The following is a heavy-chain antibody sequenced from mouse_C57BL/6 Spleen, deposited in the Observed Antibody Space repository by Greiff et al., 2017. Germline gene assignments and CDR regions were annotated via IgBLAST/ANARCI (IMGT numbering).Heavy chain of an antibody. CDR1: GYTFTSYW. CDR3: ARYNYGSSSWFAY. V-gene: IGHV1-55*01. J-gene: IGHJ3*01. Sequence: QVQLQQPGAELVKPGASVKMSCKASGYTFTSYWITWVKQRPGQGLEWIGDIYPGSGSTNYNEKFKSKATLTVDTSSSTAYMQLSSLTSEDSAVYYCARYNYGSSSWFAYWGQGTLVTVSA. CDR2: IYPGSGST. D-gene: IGHD1-1*01.